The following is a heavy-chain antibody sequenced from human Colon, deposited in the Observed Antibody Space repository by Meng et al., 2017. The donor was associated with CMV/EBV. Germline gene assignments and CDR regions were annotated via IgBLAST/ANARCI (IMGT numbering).Heavy chain of an antibody. D-gene: IGHD3-16*01. CDR3: ARVWYYGMDV. V-gene: IGHV4-38-2*02. Sequence: SETLSLTCTVSGYSISSGYYWGWIRQPPGKGLEWIGNMYHSGSTNYNPSLKSRVTISVDTSKNQFSLKLSSVTAADTAVYYCARVWYYGMDVWGQGTTVTVSS. CDR1: GYSISSGYY. J-gene: IGHJ6*02. CDR2: MYHSGST.